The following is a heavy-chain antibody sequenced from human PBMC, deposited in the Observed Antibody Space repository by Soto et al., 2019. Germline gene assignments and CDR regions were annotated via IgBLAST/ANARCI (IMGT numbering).Heavy chain of an antibody. D-gene: IGHD6-19*01. Sequence: EVQLLESGGGLVQPGGSLRLSCAAYGFTFSSYAMSWVRQAPGKGLEWVSAISGSGGGTYYADSVKVRFTISRDNSKNTLYLQMNSLRAEDTAAYYCAKTPGMAVAGPDSYFDYWGQGTLVTVSS. V-gene: IGHV3-23*01. CDR3: AKTPGMAVAGPDSYFDY. CDR2: ISGSGGGT. J-gene: IGHJ4*02. CDR1: GFTFSSYA.